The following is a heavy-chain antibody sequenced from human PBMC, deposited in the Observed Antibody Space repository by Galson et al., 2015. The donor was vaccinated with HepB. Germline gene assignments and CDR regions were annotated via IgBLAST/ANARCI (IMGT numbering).Heavy chain of an antibody. CDR1: GYTFTSYY. D-gene: IGHD4-17*01. J-gene: IGHJ5*02. CDR2: INPSGGST. CDR3: ARDYGDYVPWFDP. Sequence: SVKVSCKASGYTFTSYYMHWVRQAPGQGLEWMGIINPSGGSTSYAQKFQGRVTMTRDTSTSTVYMELSSLRSDDTAVYYCARDYGDYVPWFDPWGQGTLVTVSS. V-gene: IGHV1-46*01.